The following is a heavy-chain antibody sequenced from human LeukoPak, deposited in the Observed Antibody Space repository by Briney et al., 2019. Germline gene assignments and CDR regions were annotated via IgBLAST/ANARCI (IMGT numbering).Heavy chain of an antibody. J-gene: IGHJ6*03. Sequence: PSETLSLTCTVSGGSISSSSYYWGWIRQPPGKGLEWIGSIYFSGSTYYNPSRKSRVTISVDTSKNQFSLKLSSVTAADTAVYYCASILRVVAATVTYYYYYYMDVWGKGTTVTVSS. CDR3: ASILRVVAATVTYYYYYYMDV. CDR2: IYFSGST. V-gene: IGHV4-39*01. D-gene: IGHD2-15*01. CDR1: GGSISSSSYY.